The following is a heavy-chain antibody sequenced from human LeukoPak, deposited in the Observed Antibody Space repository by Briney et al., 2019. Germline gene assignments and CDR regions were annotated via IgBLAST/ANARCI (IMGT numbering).Heavy chain of an antibody. Sequence: GESLRLSCVDSGFSFSNYLMSWIRQAPGKGLEWLSYITSSSDYTNYADSVKGRFTISRDNAKKSLYLQMNSLRGEDTAVYYCARGSYYYFDYWGQGTLVTVSS. V-gene: IGHV3-11*05. CDR1: GFSFSNYL. J-gene: IGHJ4*02. CDR2: ITSSSDYT. D-gene: IGHD1-26*01. CDR3: ARGSYYYFDY.